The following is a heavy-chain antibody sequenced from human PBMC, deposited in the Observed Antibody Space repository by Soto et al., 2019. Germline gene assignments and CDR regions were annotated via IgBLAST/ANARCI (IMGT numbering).Heavy chain of an antibody. J-gene: IGHJ5*02. CDR1: GFSLSTSGVG. CDR2: IYWDDDK. CDR3: AHVGYYYETGWFDP. D-gene: IGHD3-22*01. Sequence: QITLKESGPTLVKPTQTLTLTCTFSGFSLSTSGVGVGWIRQPPGKALEWLALIYWDDDKRYSPSLKSRLTITQDTYKNQVVLTMTNMDPVDTATYYCAHVGYYYETGWFDPWGQGTLVTVSS. V-gene: IGHV2-5*02.